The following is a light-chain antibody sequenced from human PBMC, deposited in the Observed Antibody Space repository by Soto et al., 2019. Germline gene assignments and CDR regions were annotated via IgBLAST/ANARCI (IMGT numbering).Light chain of an antibody. Sequence: EIVLTQCPATLSLSQGERATLSCRASQTISSSLAWYQQKPGQSPRLLIYDASNRASGVPPRFSGSGSGTDFTLSISSIEPEDFAVYYCQQRSNWPPITFGQGTRLEIK. CDR1: QTISSS. CDR3: QQRSNWPPIT. CDR2: DAS. J-gene: IGKJ5*01. V-gene: IGKV3-11*01.